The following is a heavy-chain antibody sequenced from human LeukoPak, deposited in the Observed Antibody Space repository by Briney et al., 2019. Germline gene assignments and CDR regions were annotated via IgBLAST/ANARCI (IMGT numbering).Heavy chain of an antibody. CDR1: GGTFSSYA. D-gene: IGHD3-22*01. CDR2: IIPIFGTA. V-gene: IGHV1-69*13. J-gene: IGHJ4*02. CDR3: AKLPDSSGYITANYFDY. Sequence: ASVKVSCKASGGTFSSYAISWVRQAPGQGLEWMGGIIPIFGTANYAQKFQGRVTITADESTSTAYMELSSLRSEDTAVYYCAKLPDSSGYITANYFDYWGQGTLVTVSS.